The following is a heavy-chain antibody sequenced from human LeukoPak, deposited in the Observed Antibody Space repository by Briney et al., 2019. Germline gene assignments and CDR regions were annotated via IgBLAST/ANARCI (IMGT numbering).Heavy chain of an antibody. V-gene: IGHV4-59*01. J-gene: IGHJ3*02. D-gene: IGHD2-21*02. Sequence: SETLSLTCTVSGGSISGYYWSWIRQPPGKGLEGIGYIYYSGSTNYNPSLKSRVTMLVDTSKNQFSLNLSSVTAADTAVYYCARVRSVVVTAYDAFDIWGQGTMVTVSS. CDR1: GGSISGYY. CDR2: IYYSGST. CDR3: ARVRSVVVTAYDAFDI.